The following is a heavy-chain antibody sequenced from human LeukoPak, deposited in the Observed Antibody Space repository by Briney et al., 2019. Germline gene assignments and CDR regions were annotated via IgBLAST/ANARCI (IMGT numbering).Heavy chain of an antibody. Sequence: SETLSLTCTVSGGSISSYYWSWIRQPAGKGREWIWRIYTSGSNNYNPSLKSRVTMSVNTPKKQFFRKLSSVTAADTAVYYCAREAAAGYNWFDPWGQGTLVTVSS. CDR3: AREAAAGYNWFDP. CDR2: IYTSGSN. D-gene: IGHD6-13*01. J-gene: IGHJ5*02. CDR1: GGSISSYY. V-gene: IGHV4-4*07.